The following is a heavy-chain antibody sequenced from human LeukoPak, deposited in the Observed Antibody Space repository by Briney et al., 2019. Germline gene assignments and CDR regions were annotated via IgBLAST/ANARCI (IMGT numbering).Heavy chain of an antibody. CDR1: GDSISNYY. D-gene: IGHD2-15*01. Sequence: SETLSLTCTVSGDSISNYYWSWIRQPPGKGLEWIAYIHYSGNTNYNPSLKSRVTLSFDTSKKQLSLKIIYVTAADTAVYYCASGGTGRFDPWGQGTLVTVSS. CDR3: ASGGTGRFDP. V-gene: IGHV4-59*01. CDR2: IHYSGNT. J-gene: IGHJ5*02.